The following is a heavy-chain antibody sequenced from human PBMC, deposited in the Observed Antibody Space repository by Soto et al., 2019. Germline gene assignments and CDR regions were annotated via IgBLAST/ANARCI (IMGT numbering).Heavy chain of an antibody. CDR3: ARVVVVAATDYYYYGMDV. D-gene: IGHD2-15*01. CDR1: GGTFSSYA. CDR2: IIPIFGTA. V-gene: IGHV1-69*13. Sequence: GASVKVSCKASGGTFSSYAISWVRQAPGQGLEWMGGIIPIFGTANYAQKFQGRVTITADESTSTAYMELSSLRSEDTAVYYCARVVVVAATDYYYYGMDVWGQGTTVTSP. J-gene: IGHJ6*02.